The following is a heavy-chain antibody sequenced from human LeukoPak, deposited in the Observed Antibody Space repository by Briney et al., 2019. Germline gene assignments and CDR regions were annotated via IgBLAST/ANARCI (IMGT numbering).Heavy chain of an antibody. CDR3: AKDLRYCSSTSCYTGYYYYGMDV. J-gene: IGHJ6*02. CDR2: ISYGGSNK. Sequence: GGSLRLSCAASGFTFSSYGMHWVRQAPGKGLEWVAVISYGGSNKYYADSVKGRFTISRDNSKNTLYLQMNSLRAEDTAVYYCAKDLRYCSSTSCYTGYYYYGMDVWGQGTTVTVSS. D-gene: IGHD2-2*02. CDR1: GFTFSSYG. V-gene: IGHV3-30*18.